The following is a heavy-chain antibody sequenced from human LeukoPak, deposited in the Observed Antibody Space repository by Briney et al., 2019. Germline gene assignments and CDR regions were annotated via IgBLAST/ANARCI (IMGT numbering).Heavy chain of an antibody. Sequence: SETLSLTCTVSGGSISSYYWSWIRQPPGKGLEWIGYIYYSGSTNYNPSLKSRVTISVDTSKNQFSLKLSSVTAADTAVYYCARRRSGYSFGLWGQGTLVTVSS. CDR3: ARRRSGYSFGL. CDR2: IYYSGST. CDR1: GGSISSYY. D-gene: IGHD5-18*01. V-gene: IGHV4-59*01. J-gene: IGHJ4*02.